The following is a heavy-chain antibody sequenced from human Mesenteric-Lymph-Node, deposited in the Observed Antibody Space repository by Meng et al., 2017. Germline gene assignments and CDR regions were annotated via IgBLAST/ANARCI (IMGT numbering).Heavy chain of an antibody. D-gene: IGHD6-13*01. J-gene: IGHJ6*02. CDR1: GYTLTSYA. Sequence: SVNVSCKASGYTLTSYAMHWERQAPGQRLEWMGWSNAGNGNTKYSQEIQGRVTITRDTSASTAYMELSSLRSEDTAVYYCARDTKYSSSWLFGYYGMDVWGQGTTVTVSS. CDR3: ARDTKYSSSWLFGYYGMDV. V-gene: IGHV1-3*02. CDR2: SNAGNGNT.